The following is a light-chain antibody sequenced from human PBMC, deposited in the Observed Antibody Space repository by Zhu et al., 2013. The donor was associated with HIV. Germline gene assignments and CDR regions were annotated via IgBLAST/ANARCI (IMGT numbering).Light chain of an antibody. V-gene: IGLV2-11*01. CDR2: DVS. CDR3: AAWDDSRRWV. Sequence: QSALTQPRSVSGSPGQSVTISCTGTSSDLGTYNYVSWYQQYPGKAPKLMIYDVSKRPSGVSERFSGSKSGNTASLTISGLQSEDEADYYCAAWDDSRRWVFGGGTKLTVL. CDR1: SSDLGTYNY. J-gene: IGLJ3*02.